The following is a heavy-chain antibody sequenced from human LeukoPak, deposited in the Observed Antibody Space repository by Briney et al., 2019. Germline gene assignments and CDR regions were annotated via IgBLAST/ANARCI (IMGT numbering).Heavy chain of an antibody. D-gene: IGHD6-19*01. Sequence: SETLSLTCAVSGGSISTYQWSWIRQPPGRGLEWIGFIYHSGGTNYNPSLKSRVTISVDTSKNQFSLKLTSVTAADTAVYYCARSLGAVAVSWYFDLWGRGTLVTVSS. CDR2: IYHSGGT. J-gene: IGHJ2*01. V-gene: IGHV4-59*01. CDR3: ARSLGAVAVSWYFDL. CDR1: GGSISTYQ.